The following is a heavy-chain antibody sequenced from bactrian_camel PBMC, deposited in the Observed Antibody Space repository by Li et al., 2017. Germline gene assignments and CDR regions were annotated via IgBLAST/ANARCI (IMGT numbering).Heavy chain of an antibody. V-gene: IGHV3S53*01. Sequence: HVQLVESGGGSALAGGSLRLSCAASYSTACMGWFRQPPGKEREGVAGIDDDGSAHYVDTVKGRFTISKDNDKNTLYLQMNSLKPEDTAMYFCAAGPARLGQILRCDYKYWGQGTQVTVS. J-gene: IGHJ4*01. CDR3: AAGPARLGQILRCDYKY. CDR2: IDDDGSA. CDR1: YSTAC.